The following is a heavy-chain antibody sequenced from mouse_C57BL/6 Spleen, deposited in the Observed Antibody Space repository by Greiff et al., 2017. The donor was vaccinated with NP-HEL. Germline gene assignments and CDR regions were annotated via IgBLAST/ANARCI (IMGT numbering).Heavy chain of an antibody. J-gene: IGHJ2*01. CDR3: TRVTVVATDYFDY. Sequence: EVQVVESGEGLVKPGGSLKLSCAASGFTFSSYAMSWVRQTPEKRLEWVAYISSGGDYLSYADPVKGRFPISRDNARNTLYLQMSSLKSEDTAMYYCTRVTVVATDYFDYWGQGTTLTVSS. D-gene: IGHD1-1*01. CDR1: GFTFSSYA. CDR2: ISSGGDYL. V-gene: IGHV5-9-1*02.